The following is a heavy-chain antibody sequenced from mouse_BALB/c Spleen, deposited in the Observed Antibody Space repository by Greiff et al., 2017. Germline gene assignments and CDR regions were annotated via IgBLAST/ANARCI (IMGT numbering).Heavy chain of an antibody. CDR1: GFTFSSYA. D-gene: IGHD1-1*01. J-gene: IGHJ2*01. CDR2: ISSGGST. CDR3: ARRGILRSYYFDY. V-gene: IGHV5-6-5*01. Sequence: EVQRVESGGGLVKPGGSLKLSCAASGFTFSSYAMSWVRQTPEKRLEWVASISSGGSTYYPDSVKGRFTISRDNARNILYLQMSSLRSEDTAMYYCARRGILRSYYFDYWGQGTTLTVSS.